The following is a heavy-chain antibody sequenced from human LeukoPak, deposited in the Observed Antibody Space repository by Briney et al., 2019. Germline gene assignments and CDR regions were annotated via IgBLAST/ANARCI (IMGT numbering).Heavy chain of an antibody. V-gene: IGHV1-2*02. D-gene: IGHD6-13*01. CDR3: ARDGGPPAAGTYYFDY. CDR2: INPNSGGT. J-gene: IGHJ4*02. Sequence: GASVKVSCKASGYTFTGYYMHWVRQAPGQGLEWMGWINPNSGGTNYAQKFQGRVTMTRDTSISTAYMELSRLRSDDTAVYYCARDGGPPAAGTYYFDYWGQGTLVTVSS. CDR1: GYTFTGYY.